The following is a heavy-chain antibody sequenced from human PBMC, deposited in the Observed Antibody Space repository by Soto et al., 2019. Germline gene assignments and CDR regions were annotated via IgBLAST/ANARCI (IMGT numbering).Heavy chain of an antibody. CDR1: GGSISSSSYY. CDR2: IYYSGST. Sequence: SETLSLTCTVSGGSISSSSYYWGWIRQPPGKGLEWIGSIYYSGSTYYNPSLKSRVTISVDTSKNQFSLKLSSVTAADTAVYYCARHNLGYCSSTSCIGGMDVWGKGTTVTVSS. D-gene: IGHD2-2*01. J-gene: IGHJ6*04. V-gene: IGHV4-39*01. CDR3: ARHNLGYCSSTSCIGGMDV.